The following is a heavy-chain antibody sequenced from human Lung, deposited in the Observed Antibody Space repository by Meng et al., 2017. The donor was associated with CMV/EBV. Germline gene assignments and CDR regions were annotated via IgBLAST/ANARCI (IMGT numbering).Heavy chain of an antibody. Sequence: GGSLRLXCAASGFTFDDYAMHWVRQAPGKGLEWVSGISWNSGSIGYADSVKGRFTISRDNAKNSLYLQMNSLRAEDTALYYCAKDTGGYSYGYNAFDIWGQGXMVTVSS. D-gene: IGHD5-18*01. CDR2: ISWNSGSI. CDR3: AKDTGGYSYGYNAFDI. CDR1: GFTFDDYA. J-gene: IGHJ3*02. V-gene: IGHV3-9*01.